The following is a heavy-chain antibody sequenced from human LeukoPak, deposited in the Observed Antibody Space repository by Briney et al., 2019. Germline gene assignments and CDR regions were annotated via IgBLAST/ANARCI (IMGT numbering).Heavy chain of an antibody. V-gene: IGHV4-38-2*02. J-gene: IGHJ4*02. D-gene: IGHD1-26*01. CDR1: GYSISSGYY. CDR2: MYHSGST. CDR3: ARDGGIVGAANPYFDY. Sequence: SETLSLTCTVSGYSISSGYYWGWIRQPPGNGLEWIGSMYHSGSTYYNPSLKSRVTISVDTSKNHFSLKLSSVTASDTALYHCARDGGIVGAANPYFDYWGQGTLVTVSS.